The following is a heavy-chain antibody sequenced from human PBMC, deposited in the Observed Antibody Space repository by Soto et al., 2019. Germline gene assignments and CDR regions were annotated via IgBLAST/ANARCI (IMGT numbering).Heavy chain of an antibody. CDR3: ARRQWLVGGYYYGMDV. CDR2: TSAYKGNT. J-gene: IGHJ6*02. D-gene: IGHD6-19*01. Sequence: ASVKVSCKASGYTFTSYGISWVRQAPGQGLEWMGWTSAYKGNTNYAQKLQGRVTMTTDTSTSAAYMELRSLRSDDTAVYYCARRQWLVGGYYYGMDVWGQGTTVTVSS. V-gene: IGHV1-18*01. CDR1: GYTFTSYG.